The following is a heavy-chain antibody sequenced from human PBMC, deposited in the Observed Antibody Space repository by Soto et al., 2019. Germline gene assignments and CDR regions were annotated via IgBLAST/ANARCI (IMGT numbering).Heavy chain of an antibody. CDR3: AKWGSYYYDSRRHPYNSFEP. Sequence: GGSLRLSGAASGFTFSSYAISWVRQAPWKGLEWVSAISGSGVSTYYADSVKGRLTISRDNSKNTLYLQRNSLGAEDTAVYYCAKWGSYYYDSRRHPYNSFEPFGRRTLVAFSP. CDR1: GFTFSSYA. V-gene: IGHV3-23*01. J-gene: IGHJ5*02. CDR2: ISGSGVST. D-gene: IGHD3-22*01.